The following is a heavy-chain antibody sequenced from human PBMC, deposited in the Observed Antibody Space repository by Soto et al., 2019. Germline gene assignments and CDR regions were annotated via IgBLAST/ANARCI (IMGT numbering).Heavy chain of an antibody. Sequence: PSDTLSRTSALAGDSFTSNNWWTWVRQPPGQGLEWIGEIYRTGSTNYNPSLKSRVTISLDKSENQFSLKVTSLTAADTAVYYCASRVSGSCVGYWGQGTLVTVPP. CDR2: IYRTGST. J-gene: IGHJ4*02. CDR1: GDSFTSNNW. V-gene: IGHV4-4*02. D-gene: IGHD2-21*01. CDR3: ASRVSGSCVGY.